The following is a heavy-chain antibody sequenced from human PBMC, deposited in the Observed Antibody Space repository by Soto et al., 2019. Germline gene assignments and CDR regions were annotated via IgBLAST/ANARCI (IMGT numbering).Heavy chain of an antibody. J-gene: IGHJ6*02. CDR2: IRAYNIDT. CDR3: ARGHGVIIGAMDI. V-gene: IGHV1-18*01. D-gene: IGHD3-3*01. CDR1: GYRFETYA. Sequence: ASVKVSCKSSGYRFETYAMSWVRQAPGQGLEWMGWIRAYNIDTYYAQKFQDRVTMTTDTSTGTAYMELRSLRSDDTAVYYCARGHGVIIGAMDIWGQGTTVTVSS.